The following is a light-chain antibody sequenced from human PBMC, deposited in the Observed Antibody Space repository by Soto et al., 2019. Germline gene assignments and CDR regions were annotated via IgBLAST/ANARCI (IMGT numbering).Light chain of an antibody. V-gene: IGKV3-20*01. CDR3: HQFASTPRT. Sequence: EIVLTQSPGTLSLSPGESATLSCRASQSVDRNYLAWFQQKPGQAPRLLIYGASSRAIGIPPRFSGSGSGTEFVLTISGLEPEDFAVYYCHQFASTPRTFGQGTKVESK. CDR2: GAS. J-gene: IGKJ1*01. CDR1: QSVDRNY.